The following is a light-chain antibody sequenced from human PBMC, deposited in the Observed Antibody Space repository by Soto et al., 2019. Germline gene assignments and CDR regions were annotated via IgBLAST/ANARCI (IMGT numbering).Light chain of an antibody. CDR2: NLS. CDR1: QSLVHSNGKTY. V-gene: IGKV2-24*01. CDR3: MQATHFPHT. J-gene: IGKJ2*01. Sequence: DTVMTQTPLSSPVTLGQPASISCRSSQSLVHSNGKTYLSWFQQRPGQPPSLLIYNLSNRFSGVPERFSGTGTGSNFTLTISRVEVEDVGVYYCMQATHFPHTFGQGTKLEIK.